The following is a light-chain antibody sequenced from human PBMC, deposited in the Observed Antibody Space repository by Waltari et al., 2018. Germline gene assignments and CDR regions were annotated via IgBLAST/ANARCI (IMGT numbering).Light chain of an antibody. Sequence: SYELTQPPSVSVSPGQTASITCSVAKLGDKSVCWYQQRPGHSPEVVIYQDSLRPSGIPERFSGSNSGNTATLTISGTQPVDDADYYCQAWDSGVVFGGGTKLTVL. V-gene: IGLV3-1*01. J-gene: IGLJ3*02. CDR1: KLGDKS. CDR2: QDS. CDR3: QAWDSGVV.